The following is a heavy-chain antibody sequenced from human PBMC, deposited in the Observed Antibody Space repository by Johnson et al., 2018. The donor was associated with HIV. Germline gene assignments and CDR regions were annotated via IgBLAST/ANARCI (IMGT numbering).Heavy chain of an antibody. CDR3: ARREWELHAFDI. D-gene: IGHD1-26*01. CDR1: GFTLTDHY. Sequence: MLLVESGGDLVQPGGSLRLSCAASGFTLTDHYMSWVRQAPGKGLEWVSVIYSGGSTYYADSVKGRFTISRDNSKNSLYLQMNSLRAEDTAVYYCARREWELHAFDIWGQGTMVTVSS. J-gene: IGHJ3*02. CDR2: IYSGGST. V-gene: IGHV3-66*04.